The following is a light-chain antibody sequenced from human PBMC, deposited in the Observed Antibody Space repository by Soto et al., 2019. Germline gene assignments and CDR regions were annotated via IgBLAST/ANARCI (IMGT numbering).Light chain of an antibody. CDR1: QSISNW. J-gene: IGKJ1*01. CDR3: QQYNSWPQT. V-gene: IGKV1-5*01. Sequence: IQMPQSPSTLSASVGDRVSITCRASQSISNWLAWYQQKPWRVPKLLIYDACSLESEVPSRFSGSGSGTEFTLTISSLQSEDFATYYCQQYNSWPQTFGQRTKVDIK. CDR2: DAC.